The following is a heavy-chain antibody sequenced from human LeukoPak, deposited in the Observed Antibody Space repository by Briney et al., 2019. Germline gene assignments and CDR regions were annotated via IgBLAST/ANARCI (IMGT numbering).Heavy chain of an antibody. CDR2: ISGSGGST. V-gene: IGHV3-23*01. CDR1: EFTFSSYA. CDR3: AKARLTVTSRYYAMDV. D-gene: IGHD4-11*01. Sequence: GGSLRLSCAASEFTFSSYAMSWVRQAPGKGLGWVSAISGSGGSTYYADSVKGRFAISRDNSKNTLYLQMNSLRAEDTAVYYCAKARLTVTSRYYAMDVWGQGTTVTVSS. J-gene: IGHJ6*02.